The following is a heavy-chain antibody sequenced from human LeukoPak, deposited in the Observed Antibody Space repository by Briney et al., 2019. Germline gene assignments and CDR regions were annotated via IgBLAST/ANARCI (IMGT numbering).Heavy chain of an antibody. CDR2: ISYDGSNK. Sequence: QPGRSLRLSCAASGFTFSSYAMHWVRQAPGKGLEWVAVISYDGSNKYYADSVKGRFTISRDNSKNTLYLQMNSLRAEDTAVYYCARGYGSGSYPAYWGQGTLVTVSS. J-gene: IGHJ4*02. CDR3: ARGYGSGSYPAY. V-gene: IGHV3-30-3*01. D-gene: IGHD3-10*01. CDR1: GFTFSSYA.